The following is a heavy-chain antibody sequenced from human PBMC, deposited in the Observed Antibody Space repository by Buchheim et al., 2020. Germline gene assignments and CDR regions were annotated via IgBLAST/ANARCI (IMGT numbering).Heavy chain of an antibody. Sequence: EVQLVESGGGLVQPGGSLRLSCAASGFTFSTYWMLWVRQAPGKGLVWVSHINSDGRSTRYADSVKGRFTISRDNAKNTPYLQMNSLRAEDTAVYYCASAWELFDYWGQGAL. J-gene: IGHJ4*02. D-gene: IGHD1-26*01. V-gene: IGHV3-74*01. CDR3: ASAWELFDY. CDR1: GFTFSTYW. CDR2: INSDGRST.